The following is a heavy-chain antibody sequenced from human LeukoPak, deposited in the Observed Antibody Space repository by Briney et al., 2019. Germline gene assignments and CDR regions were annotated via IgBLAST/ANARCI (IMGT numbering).Heavy chain of an antibody. J-gene: IGHJ4*02. CDR2: IYYSGST. CDR3: AGSRDKKYYFDY. Sequence: SETLSLTCTVSGGSISSYYWCWIRQPPGKGLEWIGYIYYSGSTNYNPSLKSRVTISVDTSKNQFSLKLSSVTAADTAVYYCAGSRDKKYYFDYWGQGTLVTVSS. D-gene: IGHD1-26*01. CDR1: GGSISSYY. V-gene: IGHV4-59*01.